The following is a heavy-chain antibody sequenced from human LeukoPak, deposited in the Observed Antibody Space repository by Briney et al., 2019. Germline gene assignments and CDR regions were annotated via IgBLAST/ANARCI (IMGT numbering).Heavy chain of an antibody. J-gene: IGHJ6*02. CDR1: GFTLSTYG. CDR3: ARAAAGTGYYYYGMDV. Sequence: GRSLRLSCAASGFTLSTYGMHWVRQAPGKGLEWVAVISSDGSNKFYADSVKGRFTISRDGSKNTLYLQMNSLRPDDTAVYFCARAAAGTGYYYYGMDVWGQGTTVTVSS. D-gene: IGHD6-13*01. CDR2: ISSDGSNK. V-gene: IGHV3-30*03.